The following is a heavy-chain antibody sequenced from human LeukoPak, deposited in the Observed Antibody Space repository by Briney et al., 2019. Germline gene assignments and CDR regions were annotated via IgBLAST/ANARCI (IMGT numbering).Heavy chain of an antibody. D-gene: IGHD6-13*01. J-gene: IGHJ3*01. CDR2: IKSDGRTI. V-gene: IGHV3-74*01. CDR1: GFTFSSHW. CDR3: ARLMAAADLDVFDL. Sequence: GGSLRLSCAASGFTFSSHWMHWVRQVPGKGLVWVSRIKSDGRTISYADSVKGRFTISRDNAKNTLYLQMNSLRAEDTALYYCARLMAAADLDVFDLWGPGTMVTVSS.